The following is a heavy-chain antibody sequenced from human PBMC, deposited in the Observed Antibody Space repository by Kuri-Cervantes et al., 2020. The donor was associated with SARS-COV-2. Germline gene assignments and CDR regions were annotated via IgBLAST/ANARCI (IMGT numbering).Heavy chain of an antibody. Sequence: GESLKISCVASGFTFRDYYMSWIRQAPGKGLEWISYISSSDSTTYYADSVKGRFTISRVNAKRTLFLQMNSLRVDDTAVYYCSRDQVSAAGNANYLGQGALVTVSS. D-gene: IGHD6-13*01. CDR1: GFTFRDYY. CDR3: SRDQVSAAGNANY. J-gene: IGHJ4*02. CDR2: ISSSDSTT. V-gene: IGHV3-11*01.